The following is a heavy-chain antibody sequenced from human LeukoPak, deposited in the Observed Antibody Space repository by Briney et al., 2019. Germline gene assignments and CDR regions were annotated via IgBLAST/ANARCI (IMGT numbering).Heavy chain of an antibody. Sequence: GASVKVSCKASGYTFISYGITWVRQAPGQGLEWMGWISAYNGDTNYAQKLQGRVTMITDTSTTTAYMELRSLRSDDTAVYYCARVKGYYNILTGYYLSDAFDIWGQGTMVTVSS. V-gene: IGHV1-18*01. CDR2: ISAYNGDT. D-gene: IGHD3-9*01. CDR3: ARVKGYYNILTGYYLSDAFDI. J-gene: IGHJ3*02. CDR1: GYTFISYG.